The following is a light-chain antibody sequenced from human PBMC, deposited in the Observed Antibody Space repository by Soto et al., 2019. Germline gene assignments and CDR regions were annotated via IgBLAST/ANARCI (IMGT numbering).Light chain of an antibody. J-gene: IGKJ4*01. CDR2: GAS. V-gene: IGKV3-15*01. CDR1: QSVSSN. CDR3: QQYNNWPPLT. Sequence: EKAVKKSLATLSLSTLERATLSCSSSQSVSSNLAWYQQTPGQAPRLLIYGASTRATGIPARFSGSGSGTEFTLTISSLQSEDFAVYYCQQYNNWPPLTFGGGTKVDI.